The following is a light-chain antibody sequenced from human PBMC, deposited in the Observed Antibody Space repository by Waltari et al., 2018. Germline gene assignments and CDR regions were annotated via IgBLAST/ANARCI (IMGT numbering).Light chain of an antibody. CDR3: QQRSNSFA. J-gene: IGKJ3*01. CDR1: QRVSSY. Sequence: EIVLTQSPATLSLSPGERATLSSRASQRVSSYLAWYQQKPGQAPRLLIYDASTRAAGIPARFSGSGYVTEFTLTISSLEPEDFAVYYCQQRSNSFAFGPGTRVDIK. CDR2: DAS. V-gene: IGKV3-11*01.